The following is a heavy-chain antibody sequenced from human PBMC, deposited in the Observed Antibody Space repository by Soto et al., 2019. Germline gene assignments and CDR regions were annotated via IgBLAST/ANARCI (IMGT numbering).Heavy chain of an antibody. CDR2: ISAYNGNT. CDR1: GYTFTSYG. D-gene: IGHD3-10*01. V-gene: IGHV1-18*01. CDR3: AGVPSSRYYYGSGSYYNSDYYYYGMDV. Sequence: GASVKVSCKASGYTFTSYGISWVRQAPGQGLEWMGWISAYNGNTNYAQKLQGRVTMTTDTSTSTAYMELRSLRSDDTAVYYCAGVPSSRYYYGSGSYYNSDYYYYGMDVWGQGTTVTVSS. J-gene: IGHJ6*02.